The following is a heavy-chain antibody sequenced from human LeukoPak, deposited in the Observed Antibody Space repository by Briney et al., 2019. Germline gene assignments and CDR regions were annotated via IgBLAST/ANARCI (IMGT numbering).Heavy chain of an antibody. CDR3: ARRYNWNESPGEFDY. D-gene: IGHD1-20*01. Sequence: SETLSLTCAVYGGSFSGYYWSWIRQPPGKGLEWIGEINHSGSTNYNPSLKSRVTISVDTSKNQLSLKLSSVTAADTAVYYCARRYNWNESPGEFDYWGQGTLVTVSS. J-gene: IGHJ4*02. V-gene: IGHV4-34*01. CDR1: GGSFSGYY. CDR2: INHSGST.